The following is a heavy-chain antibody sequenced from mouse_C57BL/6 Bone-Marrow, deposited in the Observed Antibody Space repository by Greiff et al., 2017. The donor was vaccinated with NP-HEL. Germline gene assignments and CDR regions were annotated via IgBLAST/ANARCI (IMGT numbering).Heavy chain of an antibody. CDR1: GYTFTDYY. CDR3: ARHYGNYGDYAMDY. Sequence: EVQLQQSGPVLVKPGASVKMSCKASGYTFTDYYMNWVKQSHGKSLEWIGVINPYNGGNSYNQKFKGKATLTVDKSSSTAYMELNSLTSEDSAVYYCARHYGNYGDYAMDYWGQGTSGTVSS. J-gene: IGHJ4*01. CDR2: INPYNGGN. D-gene: IGHD2-1*01. V-gene: IGHV1-19*01.